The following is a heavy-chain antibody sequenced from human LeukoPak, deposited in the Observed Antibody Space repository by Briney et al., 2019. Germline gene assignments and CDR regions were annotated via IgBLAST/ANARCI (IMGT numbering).Heavy chain of an antibody. V-gene: IGHV5-51*01. CDR3: ARQGGYCSSTSCLDWFDP. CDR1: GYSFTSYW. CDR2: ICPGDSDT. J-gene: IGHJ5*02. D-gene: IGHD2-2*01. Sequence: GESLKISCKGSGYSFTSYWIGWVRQMPGKGLEWMGIICPGDSDTRYSPSFQGQVTISADKSISTAYLQWSSLKASDTAMYYCARQGGYCSSTSCLDWFDPWGQGTLVTVSS.